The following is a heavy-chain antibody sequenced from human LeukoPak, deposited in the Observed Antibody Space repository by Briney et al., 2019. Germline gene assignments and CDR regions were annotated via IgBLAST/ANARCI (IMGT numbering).Heavy chain of an antibody. D-gene: IGHD5-18*01. Sequence: GESLKISCKASGYSFTNYWIGWVRQMPEKGPEWMGIIDPSDSDTRYTPSFQGQVTISADKSLTTAYLQWNSLKASDTAMYYCARQTAMGRSGDFWGQGTLVTVS. CDR2: IDPSDSDT. V-gene: IGHV5-51*01. J-gene: IGHJ4*02. CDR1: GYSFTNYW. CDR3: ARQTAMGRSGDF.